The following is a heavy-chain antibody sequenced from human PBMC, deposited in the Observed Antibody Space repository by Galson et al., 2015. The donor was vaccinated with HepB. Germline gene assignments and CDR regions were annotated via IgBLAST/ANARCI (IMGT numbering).Heavy chain of an antibody. J-gene: IGHJ4*02. V-gene: IGHV3-30-3*01. D-gene: IGHD2-8*02. CDR2: ISYDGSNK. CDR3: ARASPPAGGPDY. Sequence: SVRLSCAASGFTFSSYAMHWVRQAPGKGLEWVAVISYDGSNKYYADSVKGRFTISRDNSKNTLYLQMNSLRAEDTAVYYCARASPPAGGPDYWGQGTLVTVSS. CDR1: GFTFSSYA.